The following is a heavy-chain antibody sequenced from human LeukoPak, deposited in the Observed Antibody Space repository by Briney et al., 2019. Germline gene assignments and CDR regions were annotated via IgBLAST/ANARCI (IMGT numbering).Heavy chain of an antibody. CDR3: ASPSTTAGSSGYTGGVDY. D-gene: IGHD3-22*01. CDR2: INPNSGGT. V-gene: IGHV1-2*02. J-gene: IGHJ4*02. Sequence: ASVKVSCKASGYTFTGYYMHWVRQAPGQGLEWMGWINPNSGGTNYAQKFQGRVTMTRDTSISTAYMELSRLRSDDTAVYYCASPSTTAGSSGYTGGVDYWGQGTLVTVSS. CDR1: GYTFTGYY.